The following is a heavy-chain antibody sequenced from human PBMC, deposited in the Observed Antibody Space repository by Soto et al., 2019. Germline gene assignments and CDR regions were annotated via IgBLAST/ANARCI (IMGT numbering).Heavy chain of an antibody. CDR3: GRDLAAARGFDI. Sequence: LTRIVAGGTIGNYGGSWILQTPGKGLEWIGYIYYSGSTNYNPSLKSRVTISVDTSKNQFSLSLTSVTAADTAMYYCGRDLAAARGFDIWGQGTMVTVS. CDR1: GGTIGNYG. D-gene: IGHD6-25*01. V-gene: IGHV4-59*01. CDR2: IYYSGST. J-gene: IGHJ3*02.